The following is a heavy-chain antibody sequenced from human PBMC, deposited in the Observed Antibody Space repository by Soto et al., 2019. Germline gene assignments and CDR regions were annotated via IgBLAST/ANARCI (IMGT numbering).Heavy chain of an antibody. Sequence: ASVKVSCKASGGTFSNYAFSWVRQAPGQGPEWMGGIIPIFGTANYAQKFQGRVTITADESTSTAYMELSSLRSEDTAVYYCASGYCSGGSCYSCAYWGQGTLVTVSS. CDR3: ASGYCSGGSCYSCAY. V-gene: IGHV1-69*13. CDR2: IIPIFGTA. J-gene: IGHJ4*02. CDR1: GGTFSNYA. D-gene: IGHD2-15*01.